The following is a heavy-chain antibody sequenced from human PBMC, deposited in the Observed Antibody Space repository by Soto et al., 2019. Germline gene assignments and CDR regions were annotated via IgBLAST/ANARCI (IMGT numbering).Heavy chain of an antibody. CDR3: ARKGSDWFFDY. CDR1: GGSISSYY. Sequence: SETLSLTCSVSGGSISSYYGSWLRQPPGKGLEWIAYIYYSGTSNYSPSLKSRVTISVDTSRNQFSLKLSSVTAADTAVYYCARKGSDWFFDYWGQGTLVTVSS. CDR2: IYYSGTS. J-gene: IGHJ4*02. D-gene: IGHD6-19*01. V-gene: IGHV4-59*01.